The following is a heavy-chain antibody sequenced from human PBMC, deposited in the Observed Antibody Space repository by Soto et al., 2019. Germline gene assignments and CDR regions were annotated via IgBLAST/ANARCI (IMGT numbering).Heavy chain of an antibody. CDR2: IWYDGSNK. D-gene: IGHD3-10*01. CDR1: GFTFSSYG. V-gene: IGHV3-33*01. J-gene: IGHJ3*02. Sequence: QVQLVESGGGVVQPGRSLRLSCAASGFTFSSYGMHWVRQAPGKGLEWVAVIWYDGSNKYYADSVKGRFTISRDNSKNTRNPQMNSLRAEDTAVYYCERGGRFGVYDDDFDIWGQGTMVTVSS. CDR3: ERGGRFGVYDDDFDI.